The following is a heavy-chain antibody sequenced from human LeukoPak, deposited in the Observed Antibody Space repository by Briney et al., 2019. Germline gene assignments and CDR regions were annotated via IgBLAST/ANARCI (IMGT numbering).Heavy chain of an antibody. D-gene: IGHD3-22*01. CDR1: GFTLSSYS. CDR2: ISYDGNNK. Sequence: GGSLRLSCAASGFTLSSYSMNWVRQAPGKGLEWVAVISYDGNNKYYADSVKGRFTISRDNSKNTLYLQMNSLRAEDTAVYYCARDLVGGWDDSSGYYYGYFDYWGQGTLVTVSS. J-gene: IGHJ4*02. V-gene: IGHV3-30*03. CDR3: ARDLVGGWDDSSGYYYGYFDY.